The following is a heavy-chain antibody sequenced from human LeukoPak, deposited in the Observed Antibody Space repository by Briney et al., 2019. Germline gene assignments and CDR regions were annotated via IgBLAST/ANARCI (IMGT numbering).Heavy chain of an antibody. CDR1: GYPFTSYY. J-gene: IGHJ4*02. V-gene: IGHV1-46*01. Sequence: ASVKVSCKEFGYPFTSYYLPWVRQAPGQGLGWMGIINPSGGSTSYAQKFQGRVTMTRDTSTSTVYMELSSLRSEDTAVYYCAGSSYCGGDCYPSLWGQGTLVTVSS. D-gene: IGHD2-21*02. CDR2: INPSGGST. CDR3: AGSSYCGGDCYPSL.